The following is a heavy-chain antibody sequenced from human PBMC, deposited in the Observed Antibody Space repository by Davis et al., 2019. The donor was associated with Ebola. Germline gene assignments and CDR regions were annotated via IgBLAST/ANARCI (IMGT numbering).Heavy chain of an antibody. Sequence: GESLKISCAASGFTFSRYWMHWVRQAPGKGLVWVSRLNSDGSTPNYADSVKGRFTISRDNAKNTLYLQVNSLTVEDTAVYYCARGNYYSFDYWGQGTLVTVSS. CDR2: LNSDGSTP. CDR1: GFTFSRYW. CDR3: ARGNYYSFDY. V-gene: IGHV3-74*01. J-gene: IGHJ4*02. D-gene: IGHD3-10*01.